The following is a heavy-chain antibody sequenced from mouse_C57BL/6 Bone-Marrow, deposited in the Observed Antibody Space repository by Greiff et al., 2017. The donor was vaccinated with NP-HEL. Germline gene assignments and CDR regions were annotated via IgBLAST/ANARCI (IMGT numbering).Heavy chain of an antibody. CDR2: IDPENGDT. V-gene: IGHV14-4*01. D-gene: IGHD2-1*01. CDR3: TTARSTMVKGWFAY. CDR1: GFNIKDDY. J-gene: IGHJ3*01. Sequence: VQLQQSGAELVRPGASVKLSCTASGFNIKDDYMHWVKQRPEQGLEWIGWIDPENGDTEYASKFQGKATITADTSSNTAYLQLSSLTSEDTAVYYCTTARSTMVKGWFAYWGQGTLVTVSA.